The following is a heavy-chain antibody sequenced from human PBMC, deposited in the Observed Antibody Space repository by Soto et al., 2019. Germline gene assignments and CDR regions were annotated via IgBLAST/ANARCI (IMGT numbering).Heavy chain of an antibody. Sequence: PSETMSLTCNVSGASLSGYSWSWIRQPPGKGLEWLGRIYATGTTDYNPCSKSRITMSVDMTKKQFSLTLRSVTAADTTISYFVSDGTKNLRNRFDPWGRGILVTVSS. CDR2: IYATGTT. V-gene: IGHV4-4*07. D-gene: IGHD1-1*01. CDR3: VSDGTKNLRNRFDP. CDR1: GASLSGYS. J-gene: IGHJ5*02.